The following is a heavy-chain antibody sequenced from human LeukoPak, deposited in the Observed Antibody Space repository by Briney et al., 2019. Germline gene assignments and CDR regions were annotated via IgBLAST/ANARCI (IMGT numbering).Heavy chain of an antibody. CDR1: GFTFSSYA. V-gene: IGHV3-30-3*01. CDR2: ISYDGNNK. CDR3: ARDKEGD. J-gene: IGHJ4*02. Sequence: QSAGSLRLSCAASGFTFSSYAMHWVRQVLGKGLEWVAIISYDGNNKYYADSVKGRFTISRDNSKNTLYLQMNSLRAEDTAVYYCARDKEGDWGQGTLVTVSS.